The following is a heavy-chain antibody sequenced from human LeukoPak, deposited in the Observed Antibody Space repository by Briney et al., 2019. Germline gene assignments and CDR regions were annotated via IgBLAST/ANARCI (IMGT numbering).Heavy chain of an antibody. V-gene: IGHV1-8*01. J-gene: IGHJ4*02. CDR1: GYTFTSYD. D-gene: IGHD3-10*01. Sequence: ASVKVSCKASGYTFTSYDINWVRQATGQGLEWMGWMNPNSGNTGYAQEFQGRVTMTRNTSISTAYMELSRLRSEDTAVYYCARQRPRYGSGRINWGQGTLVTVSS. CDR3: ARQRPRYGSGRIN. CDR2: MNPNSGNT.